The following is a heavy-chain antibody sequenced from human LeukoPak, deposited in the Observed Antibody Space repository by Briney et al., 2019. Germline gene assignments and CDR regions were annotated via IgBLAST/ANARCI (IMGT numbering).Heavy chain of an antibody. CDR1: GFTFSTYA. J-gene: IGHJ4*02. CDR3: ARDLGLSVGVTPFAS. V-gene: IGHV3-23*01. D-gene: IGHD1-26*01. CDR2: ICGSGSSIHCVDS. Sequence: GGSLRLSCAASGFTFSTYAMSWVRQAPGKGLEWVSSICGSGSSIHCVDSYYRDSVKGRFTISGDNSKDTLYLQMNSLRAEDTAVYYCARDLGLSVGVTPFASWGRGTLVTVSS.